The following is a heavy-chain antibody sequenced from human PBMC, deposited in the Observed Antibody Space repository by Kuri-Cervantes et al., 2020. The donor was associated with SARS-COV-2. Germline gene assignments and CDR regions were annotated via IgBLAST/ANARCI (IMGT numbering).Heavy chain of an antibody. CDR2: ISSSSSTI. Sequence: GESLKISCAASGFTFSSYSMNWVRQAPGKGLEWVSYISSSSSTIYYADSVKGRFTISRDNAKNSLYLQMNSLRAENTAVYYCARGSSSLYNYFDPWGQGTLVTVSS. V-gene: IGHV3-48*01. CDR1: GFTFSSYS. J-gene: IGHJ5*02. CDR3: ARGSSSLYNYFDP. D-gene: IGHD3-10*01.